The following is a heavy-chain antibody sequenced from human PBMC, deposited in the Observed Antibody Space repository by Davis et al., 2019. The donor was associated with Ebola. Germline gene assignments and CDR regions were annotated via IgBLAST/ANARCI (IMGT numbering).Heavy chain of an antibody. D-gene: IGHD6-6*01. CDR1: GYTFTSYD. CDR3: ARGGIAAQTVHYYYGMDV. V-gene: IGHV1-8*01. CDR2: MNPNSGNT. J-gene: IGHJ6*02. Sequence: AASVKVSCKASGYTFTSYDINWVRQATGQGLEWMGWMNPNSGNTGYAQKFQGRVTMTRNTSISTAYMELSSLRSEDTAVYYCARGGIAAQTVHYYYGMDVWGQGTTVTVSS.